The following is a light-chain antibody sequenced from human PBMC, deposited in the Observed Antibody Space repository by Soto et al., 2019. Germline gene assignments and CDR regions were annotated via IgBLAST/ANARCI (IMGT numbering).Light chain of an antibody. CDR3: HQYDWSPMYT. J-gene: IGKJ2*01. V-gene: IGKV3-20*01. CDR2: GGS. Sequence: VLTQSPGTLSLSPGERATLSCRASQSVRSSYLAWYQQKPGKAPRLLIYGGSNRATGIPDRFCGSGSGTDFTLTISSREPDEYAVSFCHQYDWSPMYTFGGGTKLEIK. CDR1: QSVRSSY.